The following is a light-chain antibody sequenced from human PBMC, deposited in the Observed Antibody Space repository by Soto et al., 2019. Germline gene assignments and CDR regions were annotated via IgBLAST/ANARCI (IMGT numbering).Light chain of an antibody. CDR3: CSYAGSYTHYV. J-gene: IGLJ1*01. CDR1: SSDVGGYNY. V-gene: IGLV2-11*01. Sequence: QSALTQPRSVSGSPGQSITISCTGTSSDVGGYNYVSWYRQHPGKAPKLMIYDVSKRPSGVPDRFSGSKSGNTASLTISGLRAEDEADYYCCSYAGSYTHYVFGTGTKLTV. CDR2: DVS.